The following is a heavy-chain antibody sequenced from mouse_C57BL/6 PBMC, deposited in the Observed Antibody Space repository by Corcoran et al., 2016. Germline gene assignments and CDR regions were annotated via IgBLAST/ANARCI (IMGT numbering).Heavy chain of an antibody. Sequence: QVQLQQPGAELVRPGTSVKLSCKASGYTFTSYWMHWVKQRPGQGLEWIGVIDPSDSYTNYNQKFKGKATLTVDTSSSTAYMQLSSLTSEDSAVYYCARLERRGYLDVWGTGTTVTVSS. CDR1: GYTFTSYW. V-gene: IGHV1-59*01. CDR3: ARLERRGYLDV. CDR2: IDPSDSYT. J-gene: IGHJ1*03.